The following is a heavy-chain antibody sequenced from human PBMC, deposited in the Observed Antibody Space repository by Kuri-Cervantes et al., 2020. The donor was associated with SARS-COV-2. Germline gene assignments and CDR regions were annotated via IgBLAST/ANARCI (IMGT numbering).Heavy chain of an antibody. Sequence: GGSLRLSCAASGFTFSSYSMNWVRQAPGKGLEWVSSINSSSSYIYYADSVKGRFTISRDNSKNSLYLQMNSLRAEDTALYYCAKDGDCSSTSCYYMDVWGKGTTVTDSS. CDR2: INSSSSYI. V-gene: IGHV3-21*04. CDR1: GFTFSSYS. J-gene: IGHJ6*03. CDR3: AKDGDCSSTSCYYMDV. D-gene: IGHD2-2*01.